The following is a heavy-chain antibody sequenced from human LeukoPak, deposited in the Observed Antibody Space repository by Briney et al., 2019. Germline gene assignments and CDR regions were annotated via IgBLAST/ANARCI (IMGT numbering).Heavy chain of an antibody. CDR2: FSGSGGST. D-gene: IGHD2-15*01. J-gene: IGHJ4*02. CDR1: GFTFSNYA. Sequence: WGSLRLSCAASGFTFSNYAMSWVRQAPGKGLEWVSSFSGSGGSTYYADSVKGRVTISRDNSKNTLYLQMNSLRAEDTAVYYCARSGLIRFDYWGQGTLVTVSS. CDR3: ARSGLIRFDY. V-gene: IGHV3-23*01.